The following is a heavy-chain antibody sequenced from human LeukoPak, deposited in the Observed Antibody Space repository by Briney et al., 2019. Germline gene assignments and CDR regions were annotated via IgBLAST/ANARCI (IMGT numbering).Heavy chain of an antibody. CDR1: GGTFSGYA. CDR3: ASDIVVVPAAEWISGDY. Sequence: SVKVSCKASGGTFSGYAISWVRQAPGQGLEWMGGIIPIFGTANYAQKFQGRVTITADESTSTAYMELSSLRSEDTAVYYCASDIVVVPAAEWISGDYWGQGTLVTVSS. V-gene: IGHV1-69*13. D-gene: IGHD2-2*01. CDR2: IIPIFGTA. J-gene: IGHJ4*02.